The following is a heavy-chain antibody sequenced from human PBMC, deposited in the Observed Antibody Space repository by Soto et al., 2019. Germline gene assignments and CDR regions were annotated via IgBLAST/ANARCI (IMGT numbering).Heavy chain of an antibody. CDR1: GGTFSNYA. V-gene: IGHV1-69*12. CDR2: IVPIFATR. Sequence: QVQLVQSGAEVKKPGSSVKVSCKVSGGTFSNYAIDWVRLAPGHGLEWMGGIVPIFATRYYTQKFQGRATIIADDSTTTAYLEMSCLRSEDTAIYYCARVEAVAGLYNYHGLDVWGQGTAVTVS. CDR3: ARVEAVAGLYNYHGLDV. J-gene: IGHJ6*02. D-gene: IGHD6-19*01.